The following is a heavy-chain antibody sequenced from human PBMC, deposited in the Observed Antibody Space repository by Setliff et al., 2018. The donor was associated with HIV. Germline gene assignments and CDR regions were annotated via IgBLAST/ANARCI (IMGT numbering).Heavy chain of an antibody. J-gene: IGHJ3*02. CDR3: ARDRGYFDWLSSGAFDI. D-gene: IGHD3-9*01. CDR2: INGGNGNT. CDR1: GHTFTNYA. Sequence: ASVKVSCKTSGHTFTNYALHWVRQAPGQRLDWMGWINGGNGNTRYSQKFQGRVTIIRDTSASTAYMELSSLRSEDTAVYYCARDRGYFDWLSSGAFDIWGQGTMVTVSS. V-gene: IGHV1-3*01.